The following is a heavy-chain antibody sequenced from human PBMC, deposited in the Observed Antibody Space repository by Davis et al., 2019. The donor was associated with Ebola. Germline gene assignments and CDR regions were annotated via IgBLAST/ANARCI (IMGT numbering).Heavy chain of an antibody. CDR2: LYIRGGT. CDR3: ATDPGAFHI. Sequence: GESLKISCAASGFTVSSDYLTWVRQAPGKGLEWVSVLYIRGGTYYADSVKGRVTISRDNSKNTLYLQMTSLRPEDTAMYYCATDPGAFHIWGQGTMVTVSS. J-gene: IGHJ3*02. CDR1: GFTVSSDY. V-gene: IGHV3-66*03.